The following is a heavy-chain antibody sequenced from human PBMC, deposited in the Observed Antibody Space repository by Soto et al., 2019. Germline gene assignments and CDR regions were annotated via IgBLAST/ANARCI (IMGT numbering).Heavy chain of an antibody. Sequence: GGSLRLSCAASGFTFSSYSMNWVRQAPGKGLEWVSSISSSSSYIYYADSVKGRFTISRDNAKNSLYLQMNSLRAEDTAVYYCARGAVNDFWTVLYPPFDYWGQGTLVTVSS. CDR1: GFTFSSYS. J-gene: IGHJ4*02. CDR3: ARGAVNDFWTVLYPPFDY. D-gene: IGHD3-3*01. CDR2: ISSSSSYI. V-gene: IGHV3-21*01.